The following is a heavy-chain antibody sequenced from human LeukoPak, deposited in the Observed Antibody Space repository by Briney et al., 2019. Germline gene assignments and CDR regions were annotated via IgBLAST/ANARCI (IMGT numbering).Heavy chain of an antibody. Sequence: PSQTLSLTCTVSGGSISSGSYYWSWIRQPAGKGLEWIGRIYTSGSTNYNPSLKSRVTISVDTSKNQFSLKLSSVTAADTAVYYCARQSYGDLIYYYYYMDVWGKGTTVTISS. J-gene: IGHJ6*03. V-gene: IGHV4-61*02. D-gene: IGHD4-17*01. CDR2: IYTSGST. CDR3: ARQSYGDLIYYYYYMDV. CDR1: GGSISSGSYY.